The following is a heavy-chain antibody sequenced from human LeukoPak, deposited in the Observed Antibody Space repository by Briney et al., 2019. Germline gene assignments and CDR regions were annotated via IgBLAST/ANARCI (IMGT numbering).Heavy chain of an antibody. D-gene: IGHD6-19*01. CDR2: VNHSGST. V-gene: IGHV4-34*01. J-gene: IGHJ5*02. Sequence: IPSETLSLTCAVYGGSFSAYSGSWIRQPPGKGLEWIGEVNHSGSTNYNPSLKSRVTISVDTSKNQFSLKLSSVTAADTAVYYCARDSRYSSGLGFDPWGQGTLVTVSS. CDR1: GGSFSAYS. CDR3: ARDSRYSSGLGFDP.